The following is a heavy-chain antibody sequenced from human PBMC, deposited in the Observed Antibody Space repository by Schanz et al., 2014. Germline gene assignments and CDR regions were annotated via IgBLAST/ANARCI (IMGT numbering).Heavy chain of an antibody. V-gene: IGHV4-59*01. Sequence: QVQLQESGPGLLKPSETLSLTCTASGGSIRSYFWSWIRQPPGRRLEWIGYIYYSGSSDYNPSLKSRVTISVDTSKSQFSLKLSSVTAADTAVYYCARGGYGSGGYREFDYWGQGTLVTVST. D-gene: IGHD3-10*01. CDR3: ARGGYGSGGYREFDY. CDR2: IYYSGSS. J-gene: IGHJ4*02. CDR1: GGSIRSYF.